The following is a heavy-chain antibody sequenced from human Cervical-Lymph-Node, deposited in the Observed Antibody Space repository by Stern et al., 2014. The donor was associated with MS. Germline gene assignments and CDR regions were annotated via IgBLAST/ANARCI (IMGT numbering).Heavy chain of an antibody. V-gene: IGHV4-31*03. Sequence: QLQLQESGPGLVKPSQTLSLTCTVSGGSISSGGYSWSWIRQHPGKGLEGIGYIYYSGSTYYNPSLKSRVTISVDTSKNQFSLKLSSVTAADTAVYYCAREPTYCSSTSCPIDYWGQGTLVTVSS. CDR1: GGSISSGGYS. D-gene: IGHD2-2*01. CDR2: IYYSGST. CDR3: AREPTYCSSTSCPIDY. J-gene: IGHJ4*02.